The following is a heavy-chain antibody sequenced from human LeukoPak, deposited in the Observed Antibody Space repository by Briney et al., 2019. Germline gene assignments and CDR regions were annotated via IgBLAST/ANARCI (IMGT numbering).Heavy chain of an antibody. J-gene: IGHJ4*02. D-gene: IGHD5-24*01. Sequence: SETLSLTCTVSGGSISSYCWSWIRQPPGKGLEWIGYIYYSGSTNYNPSLKSRVTISVDTSKNQFSLKLSSVTAADTAVYYCARVRGDGYNYVFDYWGQGTLVTVSS. CDR2: IYYSGST. V-gene: IGHV4-59*01. CDR3: ARVRGDGYNYVFDY. CDR1: GGSISSYC.